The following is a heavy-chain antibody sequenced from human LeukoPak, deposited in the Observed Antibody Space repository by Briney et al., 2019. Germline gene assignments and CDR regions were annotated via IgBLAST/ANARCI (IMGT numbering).Heavy chain of an antibody. D-gene: IGHD6-19*01. CDR3: AKPISGGLAVTADWFHP. J-gene: IGHJ5*01. CDR1: GFAFSVYA. Sequence: GGSLILSCTASGFAFSVYAMSWLRQPPGKGLEWVSTINANSGTTSYAASVRGRFTISRDNSKNTLYLQLNTLRADDTATYYCAKPISGGLAVTADWFHPWGQGTLVVVSS. CDR2: INANSGTT. V-gene: IGHV3-23*01.